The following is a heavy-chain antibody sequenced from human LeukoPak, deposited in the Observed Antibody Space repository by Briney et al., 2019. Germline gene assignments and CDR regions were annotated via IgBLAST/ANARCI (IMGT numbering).Heavy chain of an antibody. D-gene: IGHD2-15*01. V-gene: IGHV3-15*01. CDR1: GFSFSIAW. CDR2: IKSKSEGETT. CDR3: ATWASSCRGC. J-gene: IGHJ4*02. Sequence: GGSLRLSCAASGFSFSIAWMSWVGQAPGKGLEWVGRIKSKSEGETTDYAEPVKGRFSVSRDDSKNTLFLQMNSLKTEDTAVYYCATWASSCRGCWGQGTLVTVSS.